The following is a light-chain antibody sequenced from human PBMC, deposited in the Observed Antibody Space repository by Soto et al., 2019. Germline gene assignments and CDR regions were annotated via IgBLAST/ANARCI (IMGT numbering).Light chain of an antibody. CDR3: CSHAGSYTYV. CDR2: DVT. CDR1: SSDVGGYNY. V-gene: IGLV2-11*01. Sequence: QSALTQPRSVSGSPGQSLTISCTGTSSDVGGYNYASWYQQYPVKVPKLMIYDVTKQPSGVPDRFSGSKSGNTASLTISGLQAEDEADYYCCSHAGSYTYVFGTGTKVTVL. J-gene: IGLJ1*01.